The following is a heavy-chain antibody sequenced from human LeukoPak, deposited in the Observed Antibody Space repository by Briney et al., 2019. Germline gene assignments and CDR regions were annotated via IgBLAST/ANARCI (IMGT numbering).Heavy chain of an antibody. CDR2: INHSGST. V-gene: IGHV4-34*01. Sequence: SETLSLTCAVYGGPFSGYYWSWIRQPPGKGLEWIGEINHSGSTNYNPSLKSRVTISVDTSKNQFSLKLSSVTAADTAVYYCARGIAAAGMGFDPWGQGTLVTVSS. D-gene: IGHD6-13*01. CDR1: GGPFSGYY. J-gene: IGHJ5*02. CDR3: ARGIAAAGMGFDP.